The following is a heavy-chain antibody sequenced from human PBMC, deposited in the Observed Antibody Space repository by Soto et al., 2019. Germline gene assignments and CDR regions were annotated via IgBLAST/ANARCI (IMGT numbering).Heavy chain of an antibody. CDR2: IFPDDSDT. D-gene: IGHD3-16*01. CDR1: GYIIKNYW. Sequence: GESLKISCKASGYIIKNYWIGWVRQMPGQGLEWMGIIFPDDSDTRYSPSFQGHFTISVDKSISIAYVQWSSLKASDSAIYYCFRGGVTSRTFDYWGQGTLVTVSS. CDR3: FRGGVTSRTFDY. J-gene: IGHJ4*02. V-gene: IGHV5-51*01.